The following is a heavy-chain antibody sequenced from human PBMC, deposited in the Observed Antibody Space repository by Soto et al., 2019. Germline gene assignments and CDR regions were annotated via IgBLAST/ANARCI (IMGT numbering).Heavy chain of an antibody. CDR3: AKDSATFGRFDF. V-gene: IGHV3-23*01. Sequence: LRLSCAASGFTFSNYGMSWVRQPPGKGLEWVATISGNGADTYYPDSVKGRFTISRDNSKNMVYLQMSSLRVDDMATYYCAKDSATFGRFDFWGQGTLVTVSS. D-gene: IGHD2-15*01. CDR2: ISGNGADT. J-gene: IGHJ4*02. CDR1: GFTFSNYG.